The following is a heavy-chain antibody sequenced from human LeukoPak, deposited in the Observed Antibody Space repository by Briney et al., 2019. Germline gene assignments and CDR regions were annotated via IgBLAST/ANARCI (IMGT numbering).Heavy chain of an antibody. Sequence: GGSLRLSCAASGFTFSNAWMNWVRQAPGKGLEWVSSISSSSSYIYYADSVKGRFTISRDNAKNSLYLQMNSLRAEDTAVYYCARGHYYDSSGYHDYWGQGTLVTVSS. CDR1: GFTFSNAW. J-gene: IGHJ4*02. CDR2: ISSSSSYI. D-gene: IGHD3-22*01. CDR3: ARGHYYDSSGYHDY. V-gene: IGHV3-21*01.